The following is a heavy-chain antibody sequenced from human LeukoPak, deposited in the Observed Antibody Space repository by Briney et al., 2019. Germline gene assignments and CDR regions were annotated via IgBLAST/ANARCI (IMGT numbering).Heavy chain of an antibody. J-gene: IGHJ4*02. CDR2: ISSSSSTI. Sequence: GGSLRLSCAASGFTFSSYSMNWVRQAPGKGLEWVSYISSSSSTIYYADSVKGRFTISRDNAKNSLYLQMNSLRAEDTAVYYCARDLSSGSSDYRGQGTLVTVSS. D-gene: IGHD3-22*01. CDR3: ARDLSSGSSDY. CDR1: GFTFSSYS. V-gene: IGHV3-48*01.